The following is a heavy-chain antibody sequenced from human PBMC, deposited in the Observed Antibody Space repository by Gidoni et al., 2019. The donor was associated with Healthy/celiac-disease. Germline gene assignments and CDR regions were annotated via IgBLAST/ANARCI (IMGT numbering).Heavy chain of an antibody. CDR3: ARDLKGSWRLVGATPEGV. CDR1: GGSVSSGSYY. CDR2: IYYSGST. Sequence: QVQLQESGPGLVKPSETLSLTCTVAGGSVSSGSYYWSWIRQPPGKGLEWIGYIYYSGSTNYNPSLKSRVTISVDTSKNQFSLKLSSVTAADTAVYYCARDLKGSWRLVGATPEGVWGQGTLVTVSS. J-gene: IGHJ4*02. V-gene: IGHV4-61*01. D-gene: IGHD1-26*01.